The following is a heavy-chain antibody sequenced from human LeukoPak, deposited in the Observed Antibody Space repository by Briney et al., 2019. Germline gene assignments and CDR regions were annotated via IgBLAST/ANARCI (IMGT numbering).Heavy chain of an antibody. D-gene: IGHD1-1*01. V-gene: IGHV4-4*02. CDR3: ASFDNWNDQTDNWFDP. CDR1: GGSISSSNW. J-gene: IGHJ5*02. Sequence: SETLSLTCAVSGGSISSSNWWSWVRQPPGKGLEWIGEIYHSGSTNYNPSLKSRVTISVDKSKNQFSLKLSSVTAADTAVYYCASFDNWNDQTDNWFDPWGQGTLVTVSS. CDR2: IYHSGST.